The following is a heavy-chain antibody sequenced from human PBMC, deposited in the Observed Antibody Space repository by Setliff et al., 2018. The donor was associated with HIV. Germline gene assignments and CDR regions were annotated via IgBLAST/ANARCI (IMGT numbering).Heavy chain of an antibody. V-gene: IGHV3-7*01. CDR1: GFAFNKFW. CDR2: INRDGSAE. CDR3: AREAAADGTYFDY. Sequence: GSLRLSCAASGFAFNKFWMSWVRQAPGKGLEWLANINRDGSAEAYVGSVKGRFSISRDNSKNKLYLQMNSLRAEDSAVYYCAREAAADGTYFDYWGQGALVTVSS. J-gene: IGHJ4*01. D-gene: IGHD6-13*01.